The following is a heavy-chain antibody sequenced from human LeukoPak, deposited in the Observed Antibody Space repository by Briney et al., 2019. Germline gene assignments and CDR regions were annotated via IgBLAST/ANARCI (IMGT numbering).Heavy chain of an antibody. CDR3: ARDIYYDSSGYYGSVY. J-gene: IGHJ4*02. Sequence: GGSLRLSCAASGFTFSSYSMNWVRQAPGKGLEWVSYISSSSTIYYADSVKGRFTISRDNAKNSLYLQMNSLRAEDTAAYYCARDIYYDSSGYYGSVYWGQGTLVTVSS. D-gene: IGHD3-22*01. CDR2: ISSSSTI. V-gene: IGHV3-48*04. CDR1: GFTFSSYS.